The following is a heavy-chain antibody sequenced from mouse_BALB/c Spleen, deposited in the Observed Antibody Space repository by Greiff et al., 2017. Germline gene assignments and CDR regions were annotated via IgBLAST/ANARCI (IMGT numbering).Heavy chain of an antibody. Sequence: EVHLVESGGGLVQPGGSLRLSCATSGFTFTDYYMSWVRQPPGKALEWLGFIRNKANGYTTEYSASVKGRFTISRDNSQSILYLHMNTLRAEDRATYYCARAGRDYDAYAMDYWGQGTSVTVSS. CDR1: GFTFTDYY. V-gene: IGHV7-3*02. CDR3: ARAGRDYDAYAMDY. J-gene: IGHJ4*01. CDR2: IRNKANGYTT. D-gene: IGHD2-4*01.